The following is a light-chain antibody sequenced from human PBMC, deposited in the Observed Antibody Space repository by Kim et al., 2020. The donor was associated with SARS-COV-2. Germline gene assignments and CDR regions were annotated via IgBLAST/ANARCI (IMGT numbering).Light chain of an antibody. V-gene: IGLV2-8*01. CDR2: EVH. CDR1: SGDVGGYND. CDR3: SSYAGSNNLV. J-gene: IGLJ2*01. Sequence: GQSVHISCTGTSGDVGGYNDVSWYKQHPGKAPKLLIYEVHKRPSGVPDRFSGSKSGNTASLTVSGLQAEDEADYYCSSYAGSNNLVFGGGTQLTVL.